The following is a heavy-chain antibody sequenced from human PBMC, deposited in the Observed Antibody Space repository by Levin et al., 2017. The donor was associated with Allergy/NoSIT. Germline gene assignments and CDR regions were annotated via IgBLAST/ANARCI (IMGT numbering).Heavy chain of an antibody. CDR2: ISGSGGST. Sequence: GESLKISCAASGFTFSSYAMSWVRQAPGKGLEWVSAISGSGGSTYYADSVKGRFTISRDNSKNTLYLQMNSLRAEDTAVYYCAKGQGSSGGYYFDYWGQGTLVTVSS. J-gene: IGHJ4*02. CDR3: AKGQGSSGGYYFDY. D-gene: IGHD6-19*01. V-gene: IGHV3-23*01. CDR1: GFTFSSYA.